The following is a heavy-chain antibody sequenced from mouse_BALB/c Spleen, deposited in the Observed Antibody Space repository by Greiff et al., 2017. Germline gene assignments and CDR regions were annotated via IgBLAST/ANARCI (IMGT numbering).Heavy chain of an antibody. CDR3: ARGDDGYLLFAY. Sequence: EVKLVESGPGLVKPSQSLSLTCTVTGYSITSDYAWNWIRQFPGNKLEWMGYISYSGSTSYNPSLKSRISITRDTSKNQFFLQLNSVTTEDTATYYCARGDDGYLLFAYWGQGTLVTVSA. D-gene: IGHD2-3*01. CDR1: GYSITSDYA. CDR2: ISYSGST. J-gene: IGHJ3*01. V-gene: IGHV3-2*02.